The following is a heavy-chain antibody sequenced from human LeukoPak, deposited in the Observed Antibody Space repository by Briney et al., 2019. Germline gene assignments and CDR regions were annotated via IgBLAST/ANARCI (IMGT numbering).Heavy chain of an antibody. V-gene: IGHV1-8*01. Sequence: ASVKVSCKASGYTFTSYDINWVRQATGQGLEWMGWMNPNSGNTGYAQKFQGRVTMTRNTSISTAYMELSSLRSEDTAVYYCARGMPRGRYFDWSRGLRWFDPWGQGALVTVSS. CDR1: GYTFTSYD. CDR3: ARGMPRGRYFDWSRGLRWFDP. J-gene: IGHJ5*02. CDR2: MNPNSGNT. D-gene: IGHD3-9*01.